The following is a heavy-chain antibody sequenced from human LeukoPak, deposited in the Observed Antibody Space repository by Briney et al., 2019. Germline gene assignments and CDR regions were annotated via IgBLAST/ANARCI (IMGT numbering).Heavy chain of an antibody. Sequence: GGSMRLSCAASGFTFSSYAMSWVRQAPGKGLEWVSAISGSGGSTYYAEAVKGRFTISRDNSKNTLYLQMNSLRAEDTAVYYCAKPEYSSGWGTPLDYWGQGTLVTVSS. CDR2: ISGSGGST. CDR1: GFTFSSYA. V-gene: IGHV3-23*01. CDR3: AKPEYSSGWGTPLDY. J-gene: IGHJ4*02. D-gene: IGHD6-19*01.